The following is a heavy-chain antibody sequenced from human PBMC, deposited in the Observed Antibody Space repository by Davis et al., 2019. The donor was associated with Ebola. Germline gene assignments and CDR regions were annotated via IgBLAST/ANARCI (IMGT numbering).Heavy chain of an antibody. CDR2: ISYDGSNK. CDR1: GFTFSSYA. D-gene: IGHD2-8*01. V-gene: IGHV3-30-3*01. Sequence: GESLKISCAASGFTFSSYAMHWVRQAPGKGLEWVAVISYDGSNKYYADSVKGRFTISRDNTKNSLYLQMNSLRAEDTAVYYCARDRGTNTTPAPMDVWGQGTTVTVSS. CDR3: ARDRGTNTTPAPMDV. J-gene: IGHJ6*02.